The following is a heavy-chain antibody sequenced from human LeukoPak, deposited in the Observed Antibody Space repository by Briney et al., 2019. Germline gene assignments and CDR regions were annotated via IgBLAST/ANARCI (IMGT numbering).Heavy chain of an antibody. CDR3: ASSPFCSSTSCYRTHFQH. V-gene: IGHV3-48*03. CDR2: ISSSGSTI. D-gene: IGHD2-2*01. J-gene: IGHJ1*01. CDR1: GCTFSSYE. Sequence: GGSLRLSCAASGCTFSSYEMNWVRQAPGKGLEWVSYISSSGSTIYYADSVKGRFTISRDNAKNSLYLQMNSLRAEDTAVYYCASSPFCSSTSCYRTHFQHWGQGTLVTVSS.